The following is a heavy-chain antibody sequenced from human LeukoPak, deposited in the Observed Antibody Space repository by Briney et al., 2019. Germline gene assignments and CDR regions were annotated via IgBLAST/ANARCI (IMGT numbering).Heavy chain of an antibody. CDR1: GYSISSGYY. Sequence: PSETLSLTCAVSGYSISSGYYWGWIRQPPGKGLEWIGSIYHSGSTYYNPSLKSRVTTSVDTSKNQFSLKLSSVTAADTAVYYCARSPASIAAAGRDYNWFDPWGQGTLVTVSS. CDR3: ARSPASIAAAGRDYNWFDP. D-gene: IGHD6-13*01. J-gene: IGHJ5*02. V-gene: IGHV4-38-2*01. CDR2: IYHSGST.